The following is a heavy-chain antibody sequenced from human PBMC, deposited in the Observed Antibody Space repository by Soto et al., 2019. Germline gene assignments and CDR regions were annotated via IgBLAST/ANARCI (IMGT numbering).Heavy chain of an antibody. D-gene: IGHD3-16*01. V-gene: IGHV2-5*02. CDR1: GFSLDTWGVG. Sequence: QITLKESGPTLVRPTQTLTLTCTVSGFSLDTWGVGVGWIRQPPGKGPEWLALIYWDDDKRYSPSLKNRLTITKDTSKNQVVLTVTNMDPVDTVTYYCARALGSWGAYYFDHRGQGTLVTVSS. CDR3: ARALGSWGAYYFDH. CDR2: IYWDDDK. J-gene: IGHJ4*02.